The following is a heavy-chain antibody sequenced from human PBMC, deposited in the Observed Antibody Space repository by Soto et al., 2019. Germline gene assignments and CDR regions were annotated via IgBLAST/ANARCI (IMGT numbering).Heavy chain of an antibody. V-gene: IGHV3-74*01. Sequence: GGSLRLSCAASGFIFKMYWMHWVRQSPGKGLVWISRIYNDGTYSDYADSARGRFTISRDNVNDTLYLQMNNLRAEDSGLYYCTRGPRPISTGTGAYWGQGTQVTVSS. CDR1: GFIFKMYW. CDR2: IYNDGTYS. J-gene: IGHJ4*02. D-gene: IGHD3-10*01. CDR3: TRGPRPISTGTGAY.